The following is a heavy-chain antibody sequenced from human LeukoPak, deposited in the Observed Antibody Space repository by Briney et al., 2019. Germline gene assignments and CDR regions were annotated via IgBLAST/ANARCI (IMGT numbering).Heavy chain of an antibody. D-gene: IGHD3-10*01. CDR3: ARAPITMGYFDY. CDR1: GFTFSSYA. J-gene: IGHJ4*02. Sequence: GGSLRLSCAASGFTFSSYALHWVRQAPVKGLGWVAVISYDGSNKYYADSVKGRFTISRDNSKNTLYLQMNSLRAEDTAVYYCARAPITMGYFDYWGQGTLVTVSS. V-gene: IGHV3-30-3*01. CDR2: ISYDGSNK.